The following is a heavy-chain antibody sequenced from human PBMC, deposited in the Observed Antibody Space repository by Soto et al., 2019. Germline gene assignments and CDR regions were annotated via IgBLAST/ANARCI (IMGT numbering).Heavy chain of an antibody. CDR3: ASGGPGYGPFTWELPDH. CDR2: ITPFSGDV. D-gene: IGHD1-26*01. V-gene: IGHV1-45*02. J-gene: IGHJ4*02. CDR1: GNTFTYRY. Sequence: QMQLVQSGAEVKKTGSSVTVSCKALGNTFTYRYLHWVRQAPGQALEWMGWITPFSGDVHYAQKFQERVTITRDRSINTAYMQMSSLRSEDTAMYFCASGGPGYGPFTWELPDHWGQGTLVTVSS.